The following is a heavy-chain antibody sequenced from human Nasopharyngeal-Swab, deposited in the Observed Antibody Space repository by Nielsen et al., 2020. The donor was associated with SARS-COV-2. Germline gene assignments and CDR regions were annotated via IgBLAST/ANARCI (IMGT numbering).Heavy chain of an antibody. J-gene: IGHJ6*02. D-gene: IGHD3-22*01. CDR1: GFTFSSYW. V-gene: IGHV3-7*01. CDR2: IKQDGSEK. CDR3: AREVVTMIVVTHYYYGMDV. Sequence: GGSLRLSCAASGFTFSSYWMSWVRQAPGKGLEWVANIKQDGSEKYYVVSVKGRFTISRDNAKNSLYLQMNSLRAEDTAVYYCAREVVTMIVVTHYYYGMDVWGQGTTVTVSS.